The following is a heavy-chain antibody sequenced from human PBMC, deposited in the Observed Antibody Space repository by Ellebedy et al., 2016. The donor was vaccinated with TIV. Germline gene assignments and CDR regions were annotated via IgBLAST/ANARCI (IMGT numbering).Heavy chain of an antibody. V-gene: IGHV5-10-1*01. J-gene: IGHJ6*02. Sequence: GESLKISCKGSGYSFTNYWIGWVRLMPGEGWEWMGSFDPSESSTKYSPSFHGHVSISGDKSITTAYLQWSSLTASDTAMYYGARQVVATPWWVGNDYYFHGMDVWGQGTTVTVSS. CDR3: ARQVVATPWWVGNDYYFHGMDV. CDR1: GYSFTNYW. D-gene: IGHD1-26*01. CDR2: FDPSESST.